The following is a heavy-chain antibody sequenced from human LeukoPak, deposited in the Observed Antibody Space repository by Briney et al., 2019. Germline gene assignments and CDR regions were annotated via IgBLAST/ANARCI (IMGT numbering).Heavy chain of an antibody. Sequence: SETLSLTCTVSGGSTSSYYWNWIRQPPGKGLEWIGYIYYSGSTYYNPSLKSRVTISVDTSKNQFSLKLSSVTAADTAVYYCARASSSSWFDPWGQGTLVTVSS. CDR1: GGSTSSYY. V-gene: IGHV4-59*12. CDR2: IYYSGST. CDR3: ARASSSSWFDP. J-gene: IGHJ5*02. D-gene: IGHD6-6*01.